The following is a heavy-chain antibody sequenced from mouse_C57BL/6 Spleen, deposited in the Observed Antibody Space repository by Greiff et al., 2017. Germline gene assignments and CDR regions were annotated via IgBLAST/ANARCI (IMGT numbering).Heavy chain of an antibody. CDR3: ARRDYYCSRHYAMDY. CDR2: IYPGSGST. J-gene: IGHJ4*01. V-gene: IGHV1-55*01. CDR1: GYTFTSYW. D-gene: IGHD1-1*01. Sequence: QVQLQQPGAELVKPGASVKMSCKASGYTFTSYWITWVKQRPGQGLEWIGDIYPGSGSTNYNEKFKSKATLTVDTSSSTAYMQLSSLTSEDSAVYYCARRDYYCSRHYAMDYWGQGTSVTVSS.